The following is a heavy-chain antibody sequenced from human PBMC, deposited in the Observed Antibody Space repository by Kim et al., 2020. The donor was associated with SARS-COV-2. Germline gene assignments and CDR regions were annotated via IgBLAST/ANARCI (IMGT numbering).Heavy chain of an antibody. Sequence: GGSLRLSCAASGFSFTSYGMHWVRQAPGEGLEWVAFISSDGSNEYFVDSVKGRFTISRDNSKNTLSLQMHSLRPEDTAVYYCARVAGSGAAYNFLDYWGQGTLVTVSS. V-gene: IGHV3-30*03. D-gene: IGHD3-10*01. J-gene: IGHJ4*02. CDR1: GFSFTSYG. CDR3: ARVAGSGAAYNFLDY. CDR2: ISSDGSNE.